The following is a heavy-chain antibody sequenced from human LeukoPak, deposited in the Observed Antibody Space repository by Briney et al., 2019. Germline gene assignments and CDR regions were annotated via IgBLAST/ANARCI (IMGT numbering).Heavy chain of an antibody. CDR1: GFTFSSYS. J-gene: IGHJ4*02. Sequence: AGGSLRLSCAASGFTFSSYSMNWVRQAPGKGLEWVSSISSSSYIYYADSVKGRFTISGDNAKNSLYLQMNSLRAEDTAVYYCARGCSSTSCFFDYWGQGALVTVSS. V-gene: IGHV3-21*01. D-gene: IGHD2-2*01. CDR2: ISSSSYI. CDR3: ARGCSSTSCFFDY.